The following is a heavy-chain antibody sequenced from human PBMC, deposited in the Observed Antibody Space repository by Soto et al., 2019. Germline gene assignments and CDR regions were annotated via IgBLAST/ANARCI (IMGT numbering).Heavy chain of an antibody. J-gene: IGHJ4*02. CDR1: GYTFTSYA. D-gene: IGHD5-18*01. V-gene: IGHV1-3*01. CDR3: ARVIQLWLAFDY. Sequence: ASVKVSCKASGYTFTSYAMQWVRQAPGQRLEWMGWINAGNGNTKYSQKFQGRVTITRDTSASTAYMELSSLRSEDTAVYYCARVIQLWLAFDYWGQGTLVTVSS. CDR2: INAGNGNT.